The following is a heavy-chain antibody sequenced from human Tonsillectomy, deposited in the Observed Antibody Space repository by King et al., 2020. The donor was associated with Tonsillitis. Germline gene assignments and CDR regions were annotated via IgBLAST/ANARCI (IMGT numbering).Heavy chain of an antibody. Sequence: VQLVESGGGLVQPGGSLTLSCAASGFIFSNYWMHWVRQGPGKGLEWVAHINNDGSGTTYADCVKGRFTISRDNAKSTLLLQMNSLRDEDMAVYYCVRDNWGMHDWGQGTLITVSS. CDR3: VRDNWGMHD. J-gene: IGHJ4*02. D-gene: IGHD7-27*01. CDR2: INNDGSGT. CDR1: GFIFSNYW. V-gene: IGHV3-74*01.